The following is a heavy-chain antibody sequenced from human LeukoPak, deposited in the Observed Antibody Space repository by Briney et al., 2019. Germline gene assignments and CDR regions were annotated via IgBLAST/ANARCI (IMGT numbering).Heavy chain of an antibody. Sequence: ASVKVSCKASGYTFTSYDINWVRQATGQGLEWMGWMNPNSGNTGYAQKFQGRVTITRDTSASTAYMELSSLRSEDMAVYYCASNSGRYSSSWLPLYNWGQGTLVTVSS. J-gene: IGHJ4*02. V-gene: IGHV1-8*03. D-gene: IGHD6-13*01. CDR3: ASNSGRYSSSWLPLYN. CDR2: MNPNSGNT. CDR1: GYTFTSYD.